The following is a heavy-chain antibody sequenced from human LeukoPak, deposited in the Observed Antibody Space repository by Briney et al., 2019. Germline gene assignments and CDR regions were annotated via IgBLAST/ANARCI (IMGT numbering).Heavy chain of an antibody. CDR1: GYTFTGYC. D-gene: IGHD6-19*01. Sequence: ASVKVSCKASGYTFTGYCMHWVRQAPGQGLEWMGWINPNSGGTNYAQKFQGRVTMTRDTSISTAYMELSRLRSDDTAVYYCARDLDSSAPSDWFDPWGQGTLVTVSS. V-gene: IGHV1-2*02. CDR3: ARDLDSSAPSDWFDP. CDR2: INPNSGGT. J-gene: IGHJ5*02.